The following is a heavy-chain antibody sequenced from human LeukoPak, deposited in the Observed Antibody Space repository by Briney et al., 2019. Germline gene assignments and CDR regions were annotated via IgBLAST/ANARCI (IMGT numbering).Heavy chain of an antibody. CDR2: VSWNSGTI. CDR1: GFTFDDYA. CDR3: ARVIGGSSGYYHFDF. Sequence: PGRSLRLSCAASGFTFDDYAIHWVRQAPGKGLEWVSGVSWNSGTIGYADSVKGRFTISRDNARSTLYLQMNSLRVEDTAVYYCARVIGGSSGYYHFDFWGQGALVTVSS. V-gene: IGHV3-9*01. J-gene: IGHJ4*02. D-gene: IGHD3-22*01.